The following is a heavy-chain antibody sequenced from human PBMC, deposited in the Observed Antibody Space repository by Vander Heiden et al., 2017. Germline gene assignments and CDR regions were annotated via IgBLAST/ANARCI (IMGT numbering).Heavy chain of an antibody. CDR1: GGSISSSSYY. CDR2: IYYSGST. Sequence: QLQLQESGPGLVKPSETLSLTCTVSGGSISSSSYYWGWIRQPPGKGLEWIGSIYYSGSTYYNPSLKSRVTISVDTSKNQFSLKLSSVTAADTAVYYCARRDGLQRPDFDYWGQGTLVTVSS. V-gene: IGHV4-39*01. D-gene: IGHD6-25*01. J-gene: IGHJ4*02. CDR3: ARRDGLQRPDFDY.